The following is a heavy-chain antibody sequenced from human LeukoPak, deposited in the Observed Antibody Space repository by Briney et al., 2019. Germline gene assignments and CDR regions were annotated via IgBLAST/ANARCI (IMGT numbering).Heavy chain of an antibody. J-gene: IGHJ4*02. V-gene: IGHV3-21*01. CDR1: GFTFSSYS. CDR2: ISSSRSYV. Sequence: GGSLRLSCAASGFTFSSYSMNWVRQAPGKGLEWVSSISSSRSYVYYADSVRGRFTISRDNAKNSLYLQMSSLTAGDTAVYYCATYSGNYSLDYWGQGTLVTVSS. D-gene: IGHD1-26*01. CDR3: ATYSGNYSLDY.